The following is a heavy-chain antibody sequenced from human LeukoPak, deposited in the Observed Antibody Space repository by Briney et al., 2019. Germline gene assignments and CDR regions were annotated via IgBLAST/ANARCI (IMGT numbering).Heavy chain of an antibody. J-gene: IGHJ4*02. CDR1: GFTFSSYW. Sequence: GGSLRLSCAASGFTFSSYWMSWVRQAPGKGLEWVANIKQDGSQKYYVDSVKGRFSISRDNAKNSLYLQINSLRAEDTAVYYCARGVPYASWSGPHYSDYWGQGTLVTVSS. V-gene: IGHV3-7*01. CDR2: IKQDGSQK. D-gene: IGHD3-3*01. CDR3: ARGVPYASWSGPHYSDY.